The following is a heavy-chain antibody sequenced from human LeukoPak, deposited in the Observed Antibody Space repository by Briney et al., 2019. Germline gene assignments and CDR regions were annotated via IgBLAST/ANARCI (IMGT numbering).Heavy chain of an antibody. CDR3: AKSSYCGGDCYLLAFDI. CDR2: ISGSGGST. V-gene: IGHV3-23*01. CDR1: GFTFSSYA. D-gene: IGHD2-21*02. J-gene: IGHJ3*02. Sequence: GGSLRPSCAAPGFTFSSYAMSWVRQAPGKGLEWVSAISGSGGSTYYADSVKGRFTISRDNSKNTLYLQMNSLRAEDTAVYYCAKSSYCGGDCYLLAFDIWGQGTMVTVSS.